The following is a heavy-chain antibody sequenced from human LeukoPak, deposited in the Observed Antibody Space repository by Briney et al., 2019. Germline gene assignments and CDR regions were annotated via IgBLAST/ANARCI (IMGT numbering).Heavy chain of an antibody. CDR2: ISAYNGNT. Sequence: ASVKVSCKASGYTFTSYGISWVRQAPGQGLEWMGWISAYNGNTNYAQKLQGRVTMTTDTSTSTAYMELRSLRSDDTAVYYCARDAPQVGATKAPAFDIWGQGTMVTVSS. CDR1: GYTFTSYG. J-gene: IGHJ3*02. D-gene: IGHD1-26*01. CDR3: ARDAPQVGATKAPAFDI. V-gene: IGHV1-18*01.